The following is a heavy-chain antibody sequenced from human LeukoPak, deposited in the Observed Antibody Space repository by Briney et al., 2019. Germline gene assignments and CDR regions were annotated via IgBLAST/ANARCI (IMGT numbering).Heavy chain of an antibody. D-gene: IGHD2-2*01. Sequence: GSVKVSCKASGYTFTGYYMHWVRQAPGQGLEWMGWVNPNSGGTNYAQKFQGRVTMTRDTSISTAYMELSSLTSDDTAVYYCTRGAGTSWFDYWGQGSLVTVSS. J-gene: IGHJ4*02. CDR2: VNPNSGGT. CDR3: TRGAGTSWFDY. V-gene: IGHV1-2*02. CDR1: GYTFTGYY.